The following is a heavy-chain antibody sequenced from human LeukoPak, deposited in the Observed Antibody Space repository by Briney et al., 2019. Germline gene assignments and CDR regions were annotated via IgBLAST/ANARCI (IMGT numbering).Heavy chain of an antibody. CDR1: GGSISSYY. CDR3: ARATIFGVVSYYMDV. Sequence: PSETLSLTCTVSGGSISSYYWSWIRQPPGKGLEWIGYIYYSGSTNCNPSLKSRVTISVDTSKNQFSLKLSSVTAADTAVYYCARATIFGVVSYYMDVWGKGTTVTVSS. D-gene: IGHD3-3*01. V-gene: IGHV4-59*01. CDR2: IYYSGST. J-gene: IGHJ6*03.